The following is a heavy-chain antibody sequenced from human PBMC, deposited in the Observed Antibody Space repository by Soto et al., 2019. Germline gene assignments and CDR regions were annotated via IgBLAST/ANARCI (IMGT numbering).Heavy chain of an antibody. CDR2: IDSSGSGI. V-gene: IGHV3-48*03. Sequence: EVQLVESGGGSVQPGGSLRLSCVASGFTFSDYEMNWVRQAPGKGLEWVSYIDSSGSGIYYADSMKGRFTTFRDNAKNSLYLQMNSLRGEDTAVYYCAREELNCGGDCFVYWGQGTPVTVSS. CDR1: GFTFSDYE. J-gene: IGHJ4*02. D-gene: IGHD2-21*01. CDR3: AREELNCGGDCFVY.